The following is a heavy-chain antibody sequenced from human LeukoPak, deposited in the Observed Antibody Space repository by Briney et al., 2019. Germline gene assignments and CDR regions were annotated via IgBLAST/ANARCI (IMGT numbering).Heavy chain of an antibody. Sequence: PGGSLRLSCAASGFTFSNAWMSWVRQAPGKGLEWVGRIISKVDGGTADYAAHVKGRFTISRDDSKNTVYLQMNSLKTEDTAVYYCTTSGGTTTRFVDYWGQGNLVSVSS. CDR1: GFTFSNAW. CDR2: IISKVDGGTA. J-gene: IGHJ4*02. V-gene: IGHV3-15*01. CDR3: TTSGGTTTRFVDY. D-gene: IGHD2/OR15-2a*01.